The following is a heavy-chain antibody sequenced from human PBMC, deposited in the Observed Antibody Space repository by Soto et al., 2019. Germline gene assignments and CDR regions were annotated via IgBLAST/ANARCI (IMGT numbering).Heavy chain of an antibody. CDR2: IYYSGST. CDR3: ARLGGAHYYGMDV. CDR1: GGSISSSSYY. V-gene: IGHV4-39*07. Sequence: SETLSLTCTVSGGSISSSSYYWGWIRQPPGKGLEWIGSIYYSGSTYYNPSLKSRVTISVDRSKNQFSLKLSSVTAADTAVYYCARLGGAHYYGMDVWGQGTTVTVSS. D-gene: IGHD3-16*01. J-gene: IGHJ6*02.